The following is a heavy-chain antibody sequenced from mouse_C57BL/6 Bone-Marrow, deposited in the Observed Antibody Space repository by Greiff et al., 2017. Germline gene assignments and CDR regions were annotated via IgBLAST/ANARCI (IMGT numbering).Heavy chain of an antibody. CDR3: AGGGAMVRSYVDY. CDR2: ILPGSGST. Sequence: QVQLQQSGAELMKPGASVKLSCKATGYTFTGYWIEWVKQRPGHGLEWIGEILPGSGSTNYNAKFKGKATFTADTSSNTDYMQLSSLTTEVSAIYYCAGGGAMVRSYVDYWGQGTTLTVSS. V-gene: IGHV1-9*01. J-gene: IGHJ2*01. CDR1: GYTFTGYW. D-gene: IGHD2-2*01.